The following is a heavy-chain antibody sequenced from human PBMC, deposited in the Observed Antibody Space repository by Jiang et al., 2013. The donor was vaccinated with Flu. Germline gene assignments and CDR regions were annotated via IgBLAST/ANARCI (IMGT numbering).Heavy chain of an antibody. D-gene: IGHD6-13*01. Sequence: SGAEVKKPGASVKVSCKASGYTFTGYYMHWVRQAPGQGLEWMGWINPNSGGTNYAQKFQGWVTMTRDTSISTAYMELSRLRSDDTAVYYCARDFVGSSDSYYYYGMDVWGQGTTVTVSS. CDR3: ARDFVGSSDSYYYYGMDV. V-gene: IGHV1-2*04. CDR2: INPNSGGT. J-gene: IGHJ6*02. CDR1: GYTFTGYY.